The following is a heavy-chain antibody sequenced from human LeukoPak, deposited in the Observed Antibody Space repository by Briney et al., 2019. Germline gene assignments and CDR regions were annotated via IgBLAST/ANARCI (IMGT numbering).Heavy chain of an antibody. V-gene: IGHV4-39*07. J-gene: IGHJ4*02. Sequence: SETLSLTCTVSGGSISSGSYYWSWIRQPPGKGLEWIGEINHSGSTNYNPSLKSRVTISVDTSKNQFSLKLSSVTAADTAVYYCARSPKYDYVWGSYRTSYFDYWGQGTLVTVSS. D-gene: IGHD3-16*02. CDR1: GGSISSGSYY. CDR3: ARSPKYDYVWGSYRTSYFDY. CDR2: INHSGST.